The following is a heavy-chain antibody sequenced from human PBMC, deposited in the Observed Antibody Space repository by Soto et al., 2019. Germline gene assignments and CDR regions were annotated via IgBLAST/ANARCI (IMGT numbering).Heavy chain of an antibody. CDR1: GFTFRSFT. D-gene: IGHD6-13*01. CDR3: TRDASRDSSARGWFDP. Sequence: GGSLRLSCAASGFTFRSFTMNWVRQAPGKGLEWVSTISSNSAYIYYTDALRGRFTISRDNTKNSLHLQMNSLRAEDTAVYYCTRDASRDSSARGWFDPWGPGXLVTVYS. J-gene: IGHJ5*02. V-gene: IGHV3-21*01. CDR2: ISSNSAYI.